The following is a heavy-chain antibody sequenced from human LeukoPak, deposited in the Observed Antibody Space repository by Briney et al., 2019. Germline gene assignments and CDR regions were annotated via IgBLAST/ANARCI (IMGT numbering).Heavy chain of an antibody. V-gene: IGHV1-8*01. CDR3: ARGLSSLRYFDWYSAAVAFDI. CDR1: GYTFTSYD. D-gene: IGHD3-9*01. Sequence: ASVKVSCKASGYTFTSYDINWVRQATGQGLEWMGRMNPNSGNTGYAQKFQGRVTMTRNTSISTAYMELSSLRSEDTAVYYCARGLSSLRYFDWYSAAVAFDIWGQGTMVTVSS. CDR2: MNPNSGNT. J-gene: IGHJ3*02.